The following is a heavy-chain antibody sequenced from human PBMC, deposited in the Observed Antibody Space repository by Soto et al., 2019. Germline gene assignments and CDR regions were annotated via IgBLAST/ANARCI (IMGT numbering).Heavy chain of an antibody. V-gene: IGHV1-2*02. J-gene: IGHJ4*02. D-gene: IGHD3-9*01. CDR3: ARGAPISATQPKDY. Sequence: GAPVKGLCKASGFTFTGHYIHWVRQAPVQGREWMGWVRPNSGDKNYAQKFQCRGTVHSDTYSSTAYMELSSLRSDDTAIYYCARGAPISATQPKDYWGQGTLVTVSS. CDR2: VRPNSGDK. CDR1: GFTFTGHY.